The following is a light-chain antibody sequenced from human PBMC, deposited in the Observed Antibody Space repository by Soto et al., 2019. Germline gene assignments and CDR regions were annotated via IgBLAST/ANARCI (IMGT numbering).Light chain of an antibody. J-gene: IGKJ5*01. V-gene: IGKV3D-20*02. CDR2: DAS. CDR1: QSVSSSY. Sequence: EIVLTQSPGTLSLSPGERATLSCRASQSVSSSYLAWYQQKLGQAPRLLIYDASSRATGIPDRFSGSGSGTDFTLTISRLEPEDFATYYCQQSYRAVTFGQGTRLEIK. CDR3: QQSYRAVT.